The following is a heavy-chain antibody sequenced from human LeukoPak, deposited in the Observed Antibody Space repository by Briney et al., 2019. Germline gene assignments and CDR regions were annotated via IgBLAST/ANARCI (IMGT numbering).Heavy chain of an antibody. CDR2: IYYSGST. V-gene: IGHV4-59*12. J-gene: IGHJ5*02. CDR1: GGSISGYY. CDR3: ARLYCSSTSCYEGNWFDP. Sequence: SETLSLTCTVSGGSISGYYWSWIRQPPGKGLEWIGYIYYSGSTYYNPSLKSRVTISVDTSKNQFSLKLSSVTAADTAVYYCARLYCSSTSCYEGNWFDPWGQGTLVTVSS. D-gene: IGHD2-2*01.